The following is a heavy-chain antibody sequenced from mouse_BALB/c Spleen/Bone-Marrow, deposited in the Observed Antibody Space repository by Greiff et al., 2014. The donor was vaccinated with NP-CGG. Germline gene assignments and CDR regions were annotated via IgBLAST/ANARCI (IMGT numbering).Heavy chain of an antibody. Sequence: LVESGAELVRPGSSVKISCKASGYAFSSYWMNWVKQRPGQGLEWIGQIYPGDGDTNYNGKFKGKATLTADKSSSTAYMQLSSLTSEDSAVYFCARGVSMDYWGQGTSVTVSS. D-gene: IGHD6-2*01. CDR3: ARGVSMDY. CDR1: GYAFSSYW. J-gene: IGHJ4*01. CDR2: IYPGDGDT. V-gene: IGHV1-80*01.